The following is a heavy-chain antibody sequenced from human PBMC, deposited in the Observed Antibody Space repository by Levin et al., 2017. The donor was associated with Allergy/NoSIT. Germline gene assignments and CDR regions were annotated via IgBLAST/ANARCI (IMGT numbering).Heavy chain of an antibody. CDR3: ARQRGSLAGAFDI. CDR1: GYSFTSYW. D-gene: IGHD7-27*01. CDR2: IWPGDSDT. J-gene: IGHJ3*02. V-gene: IGHV5-51*01. Sequence: GSLRLSCKGSGYSFTSYWIGWVRQMPGKGLEWMGIIWPGDSDTRYSPSFQGQVTISVDKSISTAYLQWSSLKASDTAMYYCARQRGSLAGAFDIWGQGTTVTVSS.